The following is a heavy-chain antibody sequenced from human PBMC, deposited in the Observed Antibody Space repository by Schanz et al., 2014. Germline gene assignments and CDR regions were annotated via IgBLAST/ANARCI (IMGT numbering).Heavy chain of an antibody. D-gene: IGHD2-21*02. Sequence: VQLVESGGGLVKPGGSLRLSCAASGFTFSTYYMNWVRQAPGKGLEWVSSISSSSSYISYADSVKGRFTISRDNAKNSLYLQMNSLRAEDTAVYYCARPSDSSWYMDVWGKGTTVTVAS. V-gene: IGHV3-21*02. CDR1: GFTFSTYY. CDR2: ISSSSSYI. J-gene: IGHJ6*03. CDR3: ARPSDSSWYMDV.